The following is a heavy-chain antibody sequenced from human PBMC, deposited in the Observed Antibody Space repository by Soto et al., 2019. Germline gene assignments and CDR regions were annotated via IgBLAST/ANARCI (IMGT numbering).Heavy chain of an antibody. V-gene: IGHV4-31*03. J-gene: IGHJ6*02. Sequence: QVQLQESGPGLVRPSQTLSLTCTVSGDSISVGRYYWSWIRQHPGKGLEWIGYIYYSGHTYYNPSLKSRVTISVETSKNQFSLKLTSVTAADTAVYYCSRGIRSWAQGTTVTVSS. CDR2: IYYSGHT. D-gene: IGHD3-16*01. CDR3: SRGIRS. CDR1: GDSISVGRYY.